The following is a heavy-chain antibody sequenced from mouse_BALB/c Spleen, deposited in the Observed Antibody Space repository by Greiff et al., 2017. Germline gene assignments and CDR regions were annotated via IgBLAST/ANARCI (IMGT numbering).Heavy chain of an antibody. CDR1: GYTFTNYW. CDR3: ASYGSSRYAMDY. Sequence: VQLHQSGAELVRPGTSVKISCKASGYTFTNYWLGWVKQRPGHGLEWIGDIYPGGGYTNYNEKFKGKATLTADTSSSTAYMQLSSLTSEDSAVYFCASYGSSRYAMDYWGQGTSVTVSS. D-gene: IGHD1-1*01. J-gene: IGHJ4*01. CDR2: IYPGGGYT. V-gene: IGHV1-63*02.